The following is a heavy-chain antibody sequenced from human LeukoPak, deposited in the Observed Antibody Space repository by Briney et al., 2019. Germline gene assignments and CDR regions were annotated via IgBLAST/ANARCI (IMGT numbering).Heavy chain of an antibody. J-gene: IGHJ4*02. CDR3: LSGVPEY. V-gene: IGHV3-7*02. Sequence: PGGSLRLSCAASGFTFSDYRMNWVRQAPGQGLEWVASIKHDGSEIYYADSLMGRFTISRDNARNSLYLQMNSLGVEDTANCASLSGVPEYRGQGTMLTVSS. D-gene: IGHD1-1*01. CDR1: GFTFSDYR. CDR2: IKHDGSEI.